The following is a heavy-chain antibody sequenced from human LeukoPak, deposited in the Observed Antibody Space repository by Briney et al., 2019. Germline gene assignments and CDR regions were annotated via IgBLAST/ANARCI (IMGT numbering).Heavy chain of an antibody. J-gene: IGHJ5*02. CDR3: ARAGIDFWSENWFDP. D-gene: IGHD3-3*01. CDR2: ISSSGSYI. CDR1: RFTFSSYS. V-gene: IGHV3-21*01. Sequence: GGSLRLSCAASRFTFSSYSMNWVRQAPGKGLDWVSSISSSGSYIYYADSVKGRFTISRDNAKNSLYLQMNSLKAEDTAVYYRARAGIDFWSENWFDPWGQGTLVTVSS.